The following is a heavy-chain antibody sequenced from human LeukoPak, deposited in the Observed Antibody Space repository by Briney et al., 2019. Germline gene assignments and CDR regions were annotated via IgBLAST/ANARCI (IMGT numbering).Heavy chain of an antibody. J-gene: IGHJ6*02. CDR2: INPSGGST. CDR3: ARDQKWELPRRGYYYYGMDV. CDR1: GYTFTSYY. D-gene: IGHD1-26*01. V-gene: IGHV1-46*01. Sequence: ASVKVSCKASGYTFTSYYMHWVRQAPGQGLEWMGIINPSGGSTSYAQKFQGRVTMTRDTSTSTVYMELSSLRSEDTAVYYCARDQKWELPRRGYYYYGMDVWGQGATVTVSS.